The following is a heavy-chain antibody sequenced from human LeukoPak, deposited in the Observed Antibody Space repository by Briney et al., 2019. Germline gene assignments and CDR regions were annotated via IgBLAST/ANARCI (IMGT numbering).Heavy chain of an antibody. D-gene: IGHD3-22*01. CDR2: VDNSGST. J-gene: IGHJ2*01. V-gene: IGHV4-59*01. CDR3: ASDMGQYYDSSGYYSWYFDL. CDR1: GFTFSDYW. Sequence: GSLRLSCAASGFTFSDYWMTWFRQSPGKGLEWIGHVDNSGSTNYNPSLRSRVTISLDTSKNQFSLKVNTVTAADTAVYYCASDMGQYYDSSGYYSWYFDLWGRGTLVTVSS.